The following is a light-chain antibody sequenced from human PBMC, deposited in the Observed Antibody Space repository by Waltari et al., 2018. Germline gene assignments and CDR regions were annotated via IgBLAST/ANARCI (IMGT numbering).Light chain of an antibody. CDR1: QSISSR. V-gene: IGKV1-5*03. Sequence: DIQMTQSPSTLSASVGDKVTITCRASQSISSRLAWYQQKPGKAPKFLSYRGSDLESGVPARFSGSGSGTEVTRTITGLQPEDFATYHCQQYDTYARTFGQGTRIEV. CDR3: QQYDTYART. CDR2: RGS. J-gene: IGKJ1*01.